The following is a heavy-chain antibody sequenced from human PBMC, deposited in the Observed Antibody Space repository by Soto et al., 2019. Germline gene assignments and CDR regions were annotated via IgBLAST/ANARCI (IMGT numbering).Heavy chain of an antibody. CDR3: ATARLFVLLSSPQP. CDR2: ISGSGGST. CDR1: GFTFSSYA. V-gene: IGHV3-23*01. J-gene: IGHJ1*01. D-gene: IGHD3-9*01. Sequence: GGSLRLSCVASGFTFSSYAMNWVRQAPGKGLEWVSAISGSGGSTCYADSVKGRFTISRDNAKNTLYLQMNSLRAEDTVVYYCATARLFVLLSSPQPWGQGTLVTVSS.